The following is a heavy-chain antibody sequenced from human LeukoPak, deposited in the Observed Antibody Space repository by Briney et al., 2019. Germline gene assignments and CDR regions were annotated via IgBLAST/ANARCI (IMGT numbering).Heavy chain of an antibody. V-gene: IGHV3-30*18. Sequence: GGSLRLSCAASGFTFSSYGMHWVRQAPGKGLEWVAVISYDGSNKYYADSVKGRFTISRDNSKNTLYLQMNSLRAEDTAVYYCAKGGPGSSGFDYWGQGTLVTVSS. CDR3: AKGGPGSSGFDY. J-gene: IGHJ4*02. CDR1: GFTFSSYG. CDR2: ISYDGSNK. D-gene: IGHD6-6*01.